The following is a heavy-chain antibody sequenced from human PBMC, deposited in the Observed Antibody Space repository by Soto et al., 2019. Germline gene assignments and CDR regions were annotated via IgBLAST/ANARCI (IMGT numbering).Heavy chain of an antibody. V-gene: IGHV2-26*01. J-gene: IGHJ4*02. CDR3: ARISWITIFGVVIIMDY. CDR1: GFSLSNARMS. CDR2: IFSNDEK. D-gene: IGHD3-3*01. Sequence: SGPTPVNPTETLSLTCTVSGFSLSNARMSVSWIRQPPGKALEWLAHIFSNDEKSYSTSLKSRLTISKDTSKSQVVLTMTNMDPVDTATYYCARISWITIFGVVIIMDYWGQGTLVTVSS.